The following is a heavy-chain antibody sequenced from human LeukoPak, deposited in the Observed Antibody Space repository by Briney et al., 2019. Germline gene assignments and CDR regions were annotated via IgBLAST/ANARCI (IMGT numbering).Heavy chain of an antibody. V-gene: IGHV4-30-2*01. J-gene: IGHJ6*03. CDR3: ARPSSSHYYYYMDV. Sequence: SETLSLTCTVSGGSISSGGYYWSWIRQPPGKGLEWIGYIYHSGSTYYNPSLKSRVTISVDRSKNQFSLKLNSVTAADTAVYYCARPSSSHYYYYMDVWGKGTTVTVSS. D-gene: IGHD6-6*01. CDR1: GGSISSGGYY. CDR2: IYHSGST.